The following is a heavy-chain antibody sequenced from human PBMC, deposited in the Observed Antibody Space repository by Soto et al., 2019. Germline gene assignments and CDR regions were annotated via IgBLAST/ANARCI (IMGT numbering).Heavy chain of an antibody. CDR2: INPNSGGT. D-gene: IGHD6-13*01. CDR3: ASDGSSLPPHGFDP. J-gene: IGHJ5*02. CDR1: GYTFTGYY. V-gene: IGHV1-2*02. Sequence: GASVKVSCKASGYTFTGYYMHWVRQAPGQGLEWMGWINPNSGGTNYAQKFQGRVTMTRDTSIRTAYMELSRLRSDDTAVYYCASDGSSLPPHGFDPWGQGTLVTVSS.